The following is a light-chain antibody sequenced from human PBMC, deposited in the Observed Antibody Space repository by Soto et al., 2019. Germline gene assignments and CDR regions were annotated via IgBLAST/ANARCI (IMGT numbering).Light chain of an antibody. J-gene: IGKJ1*01. CDR3: QKYNNWPRT. Sequence: EIVMTQSPATLSVSPGETATLSCRASQSVSSNLAWYQQKPGQAPRLLIYGESTRATGIPDRFSGSGSGTEFNLTISSLQSEDFAVYYCQKYNNWPRTCGQGTKVDIK. V-gene: IGKV3-15*01. CDR2: GES. CDR1: QSVSSN.